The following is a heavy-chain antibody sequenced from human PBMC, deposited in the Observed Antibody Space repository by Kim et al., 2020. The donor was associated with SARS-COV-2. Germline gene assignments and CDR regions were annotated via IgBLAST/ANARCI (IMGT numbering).Heavy chain of an antibody. CDR2: ISPDGRDI. CDR3: TRANNFARDY. Sequence: GGSLRLSCAASGFTFSTFWMSWVRQTAEKRLEWVANISPDGRDIFYLDSVEGRFMMSRDNARNSLYLQMNSLTAEDTAVYYCTRANNFARDYWGQGTLVAVSS. V-gene: IGHV3-7*01. J-gene: IGHJ4*02. CDR1: GFTFSTFW.